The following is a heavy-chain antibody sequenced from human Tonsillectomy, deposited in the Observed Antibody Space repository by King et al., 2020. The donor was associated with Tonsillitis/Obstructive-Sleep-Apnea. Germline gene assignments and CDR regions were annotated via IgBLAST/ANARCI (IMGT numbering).Heavy chain of an antibody. V-gene: IGHV4-39*01. CDR3: ARRKSTIFGVVAAVDY. J-gene: IGHJ4*02. D-gene: IGHD3-3*01. CDR2: IYYSGST. CDR1: GGSISSSSYY. Sequence: QLQESGPGLVKPSETLSLTCTVSGGSISSSSYYWGWIRQPPGKGLGWIGSIYYSGSTYYNFSLKSRVTISVDTSKNQFSLKLSSVTAADTAVNYCARRKSTIFGVVAAVDYWGQGTLVTVSS.